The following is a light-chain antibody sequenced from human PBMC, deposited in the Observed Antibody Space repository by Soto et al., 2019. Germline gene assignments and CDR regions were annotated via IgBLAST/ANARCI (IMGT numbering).Light chain of an antibody. CDR1: QTISSW. Sequence: IQMTQSPSTLSGSVGDRVTITCRASQTISSWLAWYQQKPGKAPKLLIYKASTLQSGVPSRFSGSGSGTEFTLTISSLQPDDFATYYCQQYNSYSFGQGTKVDIK. CDR2: KAS. CDR3: QQYNSYS. V-gene: IGKV1-5*03. J-gene: IGKJ1*01.